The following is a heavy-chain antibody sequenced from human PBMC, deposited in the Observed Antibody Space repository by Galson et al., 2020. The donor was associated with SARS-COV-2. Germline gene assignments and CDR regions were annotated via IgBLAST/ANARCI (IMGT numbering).Heavy chain of an antibody. J-gene: IGHJ4*02. CDR1: GFTFSTYA. CDR3: ARCPRFGELLSSFDY. D-gene: IGHD3-10*01. Sequence: TGGSLRLSCAASGFTFSTYAMHWVRQAPGHGLEWVAVISNDGSNRSYADSVKGRFTISRDNSKNTLYVQMNSLRAEDTSVYYSARCPRFGELLSSFDYWGQGTLVTVSS. CDR2: ISNDGSNR. V-gene: IGHV3-30-3*01.